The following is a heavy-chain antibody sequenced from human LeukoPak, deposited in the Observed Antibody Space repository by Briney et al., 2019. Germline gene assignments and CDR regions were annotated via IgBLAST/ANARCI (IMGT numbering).Heavy chain of an antibody. CDR1: GGSISSYY. D-gene: IGHD6-6*01. CDR2: IYYSGST. J-gene: IGHJ4*02. V-gene: IGHV4-59*01. Sequence: PSETLSLTCTVSGGSISSYYWSWIRQPPGKGLEWIGYIYYSGSTNYNPSLKSRVTISVDTSKNQFSLKLSSVTAADTAVYYCARAGIAARSFDYWGQGTLVTVSS. CDR3: ARAGIAARSFDY.